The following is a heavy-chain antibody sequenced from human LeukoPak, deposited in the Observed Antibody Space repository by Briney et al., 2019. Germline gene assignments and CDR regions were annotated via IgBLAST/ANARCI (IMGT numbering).Heavy chain of an antibody. D-gene: IGHD2-15*01. V-gene: IGHV4-39*07. CDR1: GGSISSSSYY. Sequence: SETLSLTCTVSGGSISSSSYYWGWIRQPPGKGLEWIGSIYYSGNTNYNPSLKSRVTISVDTSKNQFSLKLSSVTAADTAVYYCASSYCSGGSCYETWGQGTLVTVSS. J-gene: IGHJ4*02. CDR3: ASSYCSGGSCYET. CDR2: IYYSGNT.